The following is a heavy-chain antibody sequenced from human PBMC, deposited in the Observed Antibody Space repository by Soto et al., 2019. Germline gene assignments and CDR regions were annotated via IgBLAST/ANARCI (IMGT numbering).Heavy chain of an antibody. D-gene: IGHD6-19*01. CDR2: ISYDGSNK. CDR3: AKGGYSSGWYFGY. Sequence: QVQLVESGGGVVQPGRSLRLSCAASGFTFSSYGMHWVRQAPGKGREWVAVISYDGSNKYYADSVKGRFTISRDNSKNTLYLQMNSLRAEDTAVYYCAKGGYSSGWYFGYWGQGTLVTVSS. CDR1: GFTFSSYG. V-gene: IGHV3-30*18. J-gene: IGHJ4*02.